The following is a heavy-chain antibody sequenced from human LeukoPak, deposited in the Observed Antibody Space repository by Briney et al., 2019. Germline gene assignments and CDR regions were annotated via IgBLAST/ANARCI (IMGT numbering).Heavy chain of an antibody. Sequence: GGSLRLSCAASGFTFSSYWMHWVRQAPGKGLVWVSRINSDGGSTSYADSVKGRFTISRDNAKNTLYLQMNSLRAEDTAVYYCARDGYYYDSSGYYPFDYWGQGTLVTVSS. V-gene: IGHV3-74*01. CDR1: GFTFSSYW. CDR3: ARDGYYYDSSGYYPFDY. J-gene: IGHJ4*02. CDR2: INSDGGST. D-gene: IGHD3-22*01.